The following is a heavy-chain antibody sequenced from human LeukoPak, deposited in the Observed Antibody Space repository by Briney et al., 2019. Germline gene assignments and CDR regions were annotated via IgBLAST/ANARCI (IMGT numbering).Heavy chain of an antibody. CDR2: ISYDGSNK. D-gene: IGHD3-22*01. CDR3: ARGVRSSGYYMTFDY. Sequence: GSLRLSCAVSGFSVTNNYMSWVRQAPGKGLEWVAVISYDGSNKYYADSVKGRFTISRDNSKNTLYLQMNSLRAEDTAVYYCARGVRSSGYYMTFDYWGQGTLVTVSS. J-gene: IGHJ4*02. CDR1: GFSVTNNY. V-gene: IGHV3-30-3*01.